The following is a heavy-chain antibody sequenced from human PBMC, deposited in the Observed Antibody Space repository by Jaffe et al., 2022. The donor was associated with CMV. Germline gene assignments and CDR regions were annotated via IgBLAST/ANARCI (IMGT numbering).Heavy chain of an antibody. Sequence: EVQLVESGGGLVKPGGSLRLSCAASGFTFSSYSMNWVRQAPGKGLEWVSSISSSSSYIYYADSVKGRFTISRDNAKNSLYLQMNSLRAEDTAVYYCARDEIFGAHYYYYYMDVWGKGTTVTVSS. CDR1: GFTFSSYS. J-gene: IGHJ6*03. CDR2: ISSSSSYI. V-gene: IGHV3-21*01. CDR3: ARDEIFGAHYYYYYMDV. D-gene: IGHD3-3*01.